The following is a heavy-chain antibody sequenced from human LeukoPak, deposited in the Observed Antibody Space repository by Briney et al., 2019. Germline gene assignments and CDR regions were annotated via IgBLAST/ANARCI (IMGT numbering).Heavy chain of an antibody. J-gene: IGHJ4*02. V-gene: IGHV3-33*01. CDR3: ARDVRYYYDSSGYSDY. CDR1: GFTFSSYG. D-gene: IGHD3-22*01. CDR2: IWYDGSNK. Sequence: GRSLRLSCAASGFTFSSYGMHWVRQAPGKGLEWVAVIWYDGSNKYYADSVKGRFTISRDNSKNTLYLQMNSLRAEDTAVYYCARDVRYYYDSSGYSDYWGQGTLVTVSS.